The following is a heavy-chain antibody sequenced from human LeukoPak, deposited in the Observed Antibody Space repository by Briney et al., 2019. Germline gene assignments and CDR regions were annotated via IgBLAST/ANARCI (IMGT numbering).Heavy chain of an antibody. CDR3: ARREYDILIGYHH. CDR1: GYTFTGYY. Sequence: ASVKVSCKASGYTFTGYYMHWVRQAPGQGLEWMGWINPNSGGTNYAQKFQGRVTMTRDTSISTAYMELSRLRSDDTAVYYCARREYDILIGYHHWGQGTLVTVSS. V-gene: IGHV1-2*02. D-gene: IGHD3-9*01. CDR2: INPNSGGT. J-gene: IGHJ5*02.